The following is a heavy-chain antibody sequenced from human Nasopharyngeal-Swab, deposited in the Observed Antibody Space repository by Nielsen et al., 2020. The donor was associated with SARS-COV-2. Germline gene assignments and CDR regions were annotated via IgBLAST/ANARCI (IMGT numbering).Heavy chain of an antibody. CDR3: ARELGGPAAMSNWFDP. Sequence: AVKVSCKASGGTFSSYAISWVRQAPGQGLEWMGGIIPIFGTANYAQKFQGRVTITADKSTSTAYMELSSLRSEDTAVYYCARELGGPAAMSNWFDPWGQGTLVTVSS. CDR1: GGTFSSYA. J-gene: IGHJ5*02. D-gene: IGHD2-2*01. CDR2: IIPIFGTA. V-gene: IGHV1-69*06.